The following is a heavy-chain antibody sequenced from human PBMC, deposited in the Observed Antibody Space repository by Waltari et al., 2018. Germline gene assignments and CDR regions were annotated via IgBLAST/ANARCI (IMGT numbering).Heavy chain of an antibody. CDR1: GLTFGSYW. CDR2: INQGGSET. D-gene: IGHD2-8*01. CDR3: ASRYCTISRCYASSWNSFDY. J-gene: IGHJ4*02. Sequence: EVQLVESGGGLVQPGGSLRLSCSASGLTFGSYWMPWVRQAPGKGLEWVAKINQGGSETDYVDYEKGRFTVSRDNADNSLYLQMNSRRAEDTAMYYCASRYCTISRCYASSWNSFDYWGQGTLVTVSS. V-gene: IGHV3-7*05.